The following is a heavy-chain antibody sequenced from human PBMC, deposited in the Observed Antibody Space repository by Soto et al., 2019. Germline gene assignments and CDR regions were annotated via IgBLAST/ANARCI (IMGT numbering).Heavy chain of an antibody. Sequence: GGSLRLSCAASGFTFSSYSMNWVRQAPGKGLEWVSSISSSSSYIYYADSVKGRFTISRDNAKNSLYLQMNSLRAEDTAVYYCARGEGYYDSYYYYGMDVWGQGTTVTVSS. CDR2: ISSSSSYI. D-gene: IGHD3-22*01. CDR1: GFTFSSYS. V-gene: IGHV3-21*01. J-gene: IGHJ6*02. CDR3: ARGEGYYDSYYYYGMDV.